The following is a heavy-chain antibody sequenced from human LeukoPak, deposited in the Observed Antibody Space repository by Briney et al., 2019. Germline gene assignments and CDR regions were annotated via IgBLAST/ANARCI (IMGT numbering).Heavy chain of an antibody. CDR2: IYPGDSDT. V-gene: IGHV5-51*01. CDR1: GYSFPDYW. D-gene: IGHD7-27*01. J-gene: IGHJ4*01. CDR3: ARGGKNGERNVDH. Sequence: GESLKISCKGSGYSFPDYWIGWVRQMPGEGLELMGIIYPGDSDTRYSPSFQGQVTISADKSISTTYLQWSSLEASDSGMYYCARGGKNGERNVDHWGPGNLV.